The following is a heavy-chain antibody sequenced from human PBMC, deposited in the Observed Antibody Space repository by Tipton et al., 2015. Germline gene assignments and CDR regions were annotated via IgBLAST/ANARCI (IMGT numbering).Heavy chain of an antibody. Sequence: QLVQSGAEVKKPGESLKISCKGSGYRFTSYWIAWVRQMPGKGLEWMGIIYPGDSDTRYSPSFQGQVTISADKSISTAYLQWSSLQASDTAIYYCARSRPLNPVVGVNGGCFDPWGQGTLVTVSS. CDR1: GYRFTSYW. CDR3: ARSRPLNPVVGVNGGCFDP. V-gene: IGHV5-51*01. CDR2: IYPGDSDT. D-gene: IGHD2-21*01. J-gene: IGHJ5*02.